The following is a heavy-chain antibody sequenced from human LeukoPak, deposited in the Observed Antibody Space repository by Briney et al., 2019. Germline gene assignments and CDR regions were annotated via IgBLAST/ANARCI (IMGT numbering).Heavy chain of an antibody. D-gene: IGHD5-12*01. V-gene: IGHV1-2*02. CDR1: GYTFTAACN. J-gene: IGHJ4*02. CDR2: INPSSGDT. Sequence: ASVKVSCKASGYTFTAACNIHWLRQAPGQGPEFMGWINPSSGDTRYAQKFQGRVTVTRDTVISTAYMELSSLTSDDTAVYYCARDPRGTYDYWGQGTLVTVSS. CDR3: ARDPRGTYDY.